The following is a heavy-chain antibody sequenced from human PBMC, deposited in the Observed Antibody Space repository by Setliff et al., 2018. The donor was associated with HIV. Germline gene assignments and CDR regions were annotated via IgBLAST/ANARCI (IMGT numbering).Heavy chain of an antibody. CDR3: ARVAYDYDLYYSYYSMDV. J-gene: IGHJ6*03. CDR1: CFTFSDYY. V-gene: IGHV3-11*04. Sequence: SLILSFSSSCFTFSDYYMSWIRQAPGKGLEWVSYIDTSGSTIYYADSVKGRFTISRDNAKNSLYLQMNSLRAEDTAVYYCARVAYDYDLYYSYYSMDVWGKGTTVTVSS. CDR2: IDTSGSTI. D-gene: IGHD4-17*01.